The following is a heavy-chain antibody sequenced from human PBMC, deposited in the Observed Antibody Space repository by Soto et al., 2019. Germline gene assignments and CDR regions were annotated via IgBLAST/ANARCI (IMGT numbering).Heavy chain of an antibody. J-gene: IGHJ4*02. CDR1: GDSMRSSSYY. Sequence: SETLSLTCTVSGDSMRSSSYYWVWIRQPTGKALEWIGSIFYSGSTSYTPSLRSRVAMSVDTSKNEFSLEINFLTAADTAVYYCARNVTPFWSNDHTRGFFDYWGQGALVTVSS. D-gene: IGHD3-3*01. CDR3: ARNVTPFWSNDHTRGFFDY. CDR2: IFYSGST. V-gene: IGHV4-39*01.